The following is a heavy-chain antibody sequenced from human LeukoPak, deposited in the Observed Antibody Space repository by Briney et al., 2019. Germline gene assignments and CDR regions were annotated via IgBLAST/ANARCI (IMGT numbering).Heavy chain of an antibody. CDR3: ARRGHDILTGPNYYGMDV. CDR1: GYTFTSYY. V-gene: IGHV1-46*01. D-gene: IGHD3-9*01. Sequence: GASVKVSCKASGYTFTSYYMHWVRQAPGQGLEWMGIINPSGGSTSYAQKFQGRVTMTRDTSTSTVYMELSSLRSEDTAVYYRARRGHDILTGPNYYGMDVWGQGTTVTVSS. J-gene: IGHJ6*02. CDR2: INPSGGST.